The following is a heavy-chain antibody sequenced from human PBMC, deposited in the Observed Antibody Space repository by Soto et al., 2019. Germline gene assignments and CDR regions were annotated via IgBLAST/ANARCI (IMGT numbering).Heavy chain of an antibody. CDR1: GFSFVGNA. CDR2: IRSKAYGGTI. CDR3: TRAGIDRSGTTHYYYGMDV. Sequence: GALRLSCTASGFSFVGNAMSWVRQAPGKGLEWVGFIRSKAYGGTIDYAASVKGRFTFSRDDSRSVAYLQMNGLKTEDTAVYYCTRAGIDRSGTTHYYYGMDVWGQGTTVTVSS. D-gene: IGHD3-22*01. J-gene: IGHJ6*02. V-gene: IGHV3-49*04.